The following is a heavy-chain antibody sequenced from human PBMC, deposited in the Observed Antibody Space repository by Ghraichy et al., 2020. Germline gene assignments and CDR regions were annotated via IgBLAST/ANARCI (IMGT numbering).Heavy chain of an antibody. CDR2: IDWDDNK. D-gene: IGHD2-8*01. V-gene: IGHV2-70*11. J-gene: IGHJ3*02. Sequence: SGPTLVKPTETLTLTCTFSGFSLSTRRMCVNWVRQPPGKALEWLARIDWDDNKYYNTSLRTRLAISKDTSKNQVVLTMTNMDPVDKAIDYCARILGCCVNGVCRDVFDIWGHGTMVTVSS. CDR3: ARILGCCVNGVCRDVFDI. CDR1: GFSLSTRRMC.